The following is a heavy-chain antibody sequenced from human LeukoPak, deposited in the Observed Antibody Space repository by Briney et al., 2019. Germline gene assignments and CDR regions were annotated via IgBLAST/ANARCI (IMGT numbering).Heavy chain of an antibody. D-gene: IGHD6-19*01. V-gene: IGHV4-59*01. CDR1: GGSISSYY. Sequence: KPSETLSLTCTVPGGSISSYYWSWIRQPPGKGLEWIGYIYYSGSTNYNPSLKRRVTISVDTSKDQFSLKLSSVTAADTAVYYCARGSGWYYYWGQGTLVTVSS. J-gene: IGHJ4*02. CDR2: IYYSGST. CDR3: ARGSGWYYY.